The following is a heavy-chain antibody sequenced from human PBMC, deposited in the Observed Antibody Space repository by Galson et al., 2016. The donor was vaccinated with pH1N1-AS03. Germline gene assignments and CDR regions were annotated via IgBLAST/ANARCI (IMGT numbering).Heavy chain of an antibody. CDR1: GFTFSNAW. J-gene: IGHJ3*01. Sequence: SLRLSCAASGFTFSNAWIIWVRQAPGKGLEWVGRIKSQSYGGTPDYGAPVKGRFTISRDSSKNTLSLQMNSLRTEDTAMYYCARDYIVGATRGAGTFDVWGHGTMVTVSS. CDR2: IKSQSYGGTP. V-gene: IGHV3-15*01. CDR3: ARDYIVGATRGAGTFDV. D-gene: IGHD1-26*01.